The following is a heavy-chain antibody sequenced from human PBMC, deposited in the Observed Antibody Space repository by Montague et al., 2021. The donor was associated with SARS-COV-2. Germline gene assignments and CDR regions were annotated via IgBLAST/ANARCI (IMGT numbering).Heavy chain of an antibody. CDR1: GYTFTKYW. Sequence: QSGAEVKKPGEALKISCKASGYTFTKYWIGWVRQMPGKGLEWMGIIYPGDSDTRYSPSFLGQVTFSTDKSITTAFLQWSSLKASDTAMYYCARHYYDSAGYRIDHWGQGTLVTVPS. CDR2: IYPGDSDT. D-gene: IGHD3-22*01. CDR3: ARHYYDSAGYRIDH. V-gene: IGHV5-51*01. J-gene: IGHJ4*02.